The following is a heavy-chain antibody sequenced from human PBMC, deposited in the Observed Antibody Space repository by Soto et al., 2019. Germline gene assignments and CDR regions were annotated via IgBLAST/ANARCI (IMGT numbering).Heavy chain of an antibody. J-gene: IGHJ4*02. CDR3: ARESPSARVGQDI. D-gene: IGHD1-26*01. CDR2: ISHDGSDN. Sequence: QVQLVESGGGGVVRPGASLRLSCAASGFTIGAYAIHWLRQRPGQGLEWVALISHDGSDNFYADSVKGRFSLSRGNSKNTVFLQMASLRVDDTAVYYCARESPSARVGQDIWCQGTLVTVSS. V-gene: IGHV3-30*03. CDR1: GFTIGAYA.